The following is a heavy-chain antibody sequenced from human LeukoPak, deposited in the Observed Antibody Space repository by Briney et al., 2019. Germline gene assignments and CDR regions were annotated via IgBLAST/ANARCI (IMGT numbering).Heavy chain of an antibody. CDR1: GYTFTSYD. CDR3: ARDPHGGYCSGGSCYLSPFGYYYYGMDV. CDR2: MNPNSGNT. Sequence: GASVKVSCKASGYTFTSYDINWVRQATGQGLEWMGWMNPNSGNTGYAQKFQGRVTMTRNTSISTAYMELSSLRSEDTAVYYCARDPHGGYCSGGSCYLSPFGYYYYGMDVWGQGTTVTVSS. D-gene: IGHD2-15*01. V-gene: IGHV1-8*01. J-gene: IGHJ6*02.